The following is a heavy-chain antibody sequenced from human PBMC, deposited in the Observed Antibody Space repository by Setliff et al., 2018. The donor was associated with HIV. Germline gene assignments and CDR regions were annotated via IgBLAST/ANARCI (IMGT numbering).Heavy chain of an antibody. CDR3: ARASLYYFDSTGHLFRALENRGPNGYGFDV. V-gene: IGHV4-38-2*02. D-gene: IGHD3-22*01. CDR2: IYYSGRT. J-gene: IGHJ3*01. Sequence: SETLSLTCTVSGYSISSGYYWGWIRQPPGKGLEWIGSIYYSGRTYYNPSLKSRVTISVDTSKDQFSLKLSSVTAADTAVYFCARASLYYFDSTGHLFRALENRGPNGYGFDVWGQGTMVTVSS. CDR1: GYSISSGYY.